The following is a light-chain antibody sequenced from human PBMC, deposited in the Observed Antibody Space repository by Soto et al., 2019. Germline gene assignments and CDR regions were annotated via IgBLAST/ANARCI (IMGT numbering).Light chain of an antibody. V-gene: IGLV2-14*03. CDR1: SKDVGAYNY. J-gene: IGLJ1*01. CDR2: DVS. Sequence: QSLLGQPASLSGSPGQSITISCTGNSKDVGAYNYVSWYQHHPGKAPKLMIYDVSNRPSGVPNRFSGSKSANTASLTISGLQAEDEADYYCSSFTSSNSYVFGSGTKVTVL. CDR3: SSFTSSNSYV.